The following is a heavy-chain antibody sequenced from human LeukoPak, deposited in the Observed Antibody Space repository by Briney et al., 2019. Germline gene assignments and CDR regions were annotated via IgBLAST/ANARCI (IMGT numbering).Heavy chain of an antibody. J-gene: IGHJ4*02. CDR1: GFTFSSYA. V-gene: IGHV3-30*01. CDR3: ARGGSYYDSSTGDY. D-gene: IGHD3-22*01. CDR2: ISYDGSNK. Sequence: AGRSLRLSCAASGFTFSSYAMHWVRQAPGKGLEWVAVISYDGSNKYYADSVKGRFTISRDNSKNTLYLQMNSLRAEDTAVYYCARGGSYYDSSTGDYWGQGTLVTVSS.